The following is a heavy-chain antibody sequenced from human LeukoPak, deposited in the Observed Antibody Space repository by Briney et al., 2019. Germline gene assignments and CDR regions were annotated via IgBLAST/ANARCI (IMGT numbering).Heavy chain of an antibody. CDR2: IISSGSST. CDR1: GFTFSNYE. J-gene: IGHJ4*02. D-gene: IGHD6-19*01. Sequence: GGSPRLSCATSGFTFSNYEMSWVRQTPGKGLEWVSYIISSGSSTYYADSVKDRFTISRDNAKISLYLQMNSLRAEDTAVYYCASQFWWAAVAGTTLDYWGQGTLVTVSS. V-gene: IGHV3-48*03. CDR3: ASQFWWAAVAGTTLDY.